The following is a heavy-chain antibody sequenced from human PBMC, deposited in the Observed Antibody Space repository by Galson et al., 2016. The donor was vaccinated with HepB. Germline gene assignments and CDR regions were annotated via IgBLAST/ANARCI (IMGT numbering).Heavy chain of an antibody. Sequence: TLSLTCTVSGDSISSTSYYWGWLRQPPGKGLEWIGSISYSGSAHYNPSLKSRVTISANTTKKQFSLKLSAVTAADTAVFYCARRYNWNDTLFDYWGQGTLVTVSS. D-gene: IGHD1-1*01. CDR1: GDSISSTSYY. CDR2: ISYSGSA. V-gene: IGHV4-39*01. J-gene: IGHJ4*02. CDR3: ARRYNWNDTLFDY.